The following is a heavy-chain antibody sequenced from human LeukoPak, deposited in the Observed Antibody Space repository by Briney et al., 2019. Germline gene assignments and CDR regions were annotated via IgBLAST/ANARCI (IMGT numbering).Heavy chain of an antibody. CDR2: IYPGNSDT. V-gene: IGHV5-51*01. J-gene: IGHJ4*02. D-gene: IGHD4-17*01. Sequence: GESLKISCKGSGYTFTTYWIGWVRQMPGKGLEWMGIIYPGNSDTRYSPSFQGQVTISADKSIGTAYLQWSSLKASDTAMYYCARWGTVARFIVDYWGQGTLVTVSS. CDR1: GYTFTTYW. CDR3: ARWGTVARFIVDY.